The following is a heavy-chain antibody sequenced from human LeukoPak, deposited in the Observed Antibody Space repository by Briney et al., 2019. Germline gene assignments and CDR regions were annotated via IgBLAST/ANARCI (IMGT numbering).Heavy chain of an antibody. CDR3: TRGSSGRRDI. CDR1: GYTFTSCD. V-gene: IGHV1-8*01. CDR2: MNPNSGNT. J-gene: IGHJ4*02. D-gene: IGHD6-19*01. Sequence: ASVKVSCKASGYTFTSCDINWVRQATGQGLERMGWMNPNSGNTGYGQSFQGRITMTRDISIGTAYMELSNLTSEDTAIYYCTRGSSGRRDIWGQGTLVTVSA.